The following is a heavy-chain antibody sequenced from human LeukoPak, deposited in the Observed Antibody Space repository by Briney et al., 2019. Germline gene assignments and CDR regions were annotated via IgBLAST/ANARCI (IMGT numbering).Heavy chain of an antibody. D-gene: IGHD3-10*01. V-gene: IGHV4-39*07. CDR1: GGSISSSSYY. Sequence: PSETLSLTCTVSGGSISSSSYYWGWIRQPPGKGLKWIGSIYYSGSTYYNPSLKSRVTISVDTSKNQFSLKLSSVTAADTAVYYCARGISVFDYWGQGTLVTVSS. CDR3: ARGISVFDY. CDR2: IYYSGST. J-gene: IGHJ4*02.